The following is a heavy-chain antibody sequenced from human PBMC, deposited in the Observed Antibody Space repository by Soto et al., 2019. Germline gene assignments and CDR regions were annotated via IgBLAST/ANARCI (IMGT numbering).Heavy chain of an antibody. CDR1: GYTFTSYA. CDR3: ARASATTVTTGRYFDL. D-gene: IGHD4-17*01. V-gene: IGHV1-3*01. CDR2: INAGNGNT. J-gene: IGHJ2*01. Sequence: QVQLVQSGAEVKKPGASVKVSCKASGYTFTSYAMHWVRQAPGQRLEWMGWINAGNGNTKYSQKFQGRVTITRDTSASPAYMELSSLKSEDTAVYYCARASATTVTTGRYFDLWGRGTLVTVSS.